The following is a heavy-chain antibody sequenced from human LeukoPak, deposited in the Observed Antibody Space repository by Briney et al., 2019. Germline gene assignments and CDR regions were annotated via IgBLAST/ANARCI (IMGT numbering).Heavy chain of an antibody. CDR2: IYYSGST. CDR1: GGSISSGGYY. V-gene: IGHV4-31*03. CDR3: ARIISSEMATISGFYFDY. J-gene: IGHJ4*02. Sequence: SETLSLTCTVSGGSISSGGYYWSWIRQHPGKGLEWIGYIYYSGSTYYNLSLKSRVTISVDTSKNQFPLKLSSVTAADTAVYYCARIISSEMATISGFYFDYWGQGTLVTVSS. D-gene: IGHD5-24*01.